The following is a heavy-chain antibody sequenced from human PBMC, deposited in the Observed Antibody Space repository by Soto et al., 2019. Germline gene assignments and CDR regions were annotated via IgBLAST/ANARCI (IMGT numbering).Heavy chain of an antibody. CDR3: ARDLLVVALTLYYYGMDV. CDR2: ISYDGSNK. CDR1: GFTFSSYA. Sequence: GGSLRLSCAASGFTFSSYAMHWVRQAPGKGLEWVAVISYDGSNKYYADSVKGRFTISRDNSKNTLYLQMNSLRAEDTAVYYCARDLLVVALTLYYYGMDVWGQGTTVTVSS. V-gene: IGHV3-30-3*01. D-gene: IGHD2-15*01. J-gene: IGHJ6*02.